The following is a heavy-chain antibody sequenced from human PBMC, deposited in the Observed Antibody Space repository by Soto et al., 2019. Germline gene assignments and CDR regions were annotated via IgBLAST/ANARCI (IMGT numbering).Heavy chain of an antibody. CDR3: ARLQRITGTTPWFDP. V-gene: IGHV4-59*08. J-gene: IGHJ5*02. Sequence: SETLSLTCTVSGGSISSYYWSWIRQPPGKGLEWIGYIYYSGSTNYNPSLKSRVTISVDTSKNQFSLKLSSVTAADTAVYYCARLQRITGTTPWFDPWGQGTLVTVSS. CDR2: IYYSGST. D-gene: IGHD1-7*01. CDR1: GGSISSYY.